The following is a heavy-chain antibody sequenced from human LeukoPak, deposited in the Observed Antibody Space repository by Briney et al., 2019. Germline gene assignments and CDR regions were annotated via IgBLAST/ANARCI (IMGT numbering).Heavy chain of an antibody. Sequence: GESLKISCKGSGYSFTSYWIGWVRQMPGKGLEWMGIIYPGDSDTRYSPSFQGQVTISAGKSITIAYQQWDSLKASDTAMYYCARSGGYSHGWPFDYWGQGTLVTVSS. CDR3: ARSGGYSHGWPFDY. CDR2: IYPGDSDT. J-gene: IGHJ4*02. CDR1: GYSFTSYW. V-gene: IGHV5-51*01. D-gene: IGHD5-18*01.